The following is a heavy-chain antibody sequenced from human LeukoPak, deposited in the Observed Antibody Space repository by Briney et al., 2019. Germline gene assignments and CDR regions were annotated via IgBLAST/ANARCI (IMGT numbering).Heavy chain of an antibody. CDR3: ARHSGSGRTDWFDP. CDR1: GGSISSSNYY. V-gene: IGHV4-39*01. J-gene: IGHJ5*02. CDR2: IYYSGTT. Sequence: PSETLSLTCTVSGGSISSSNYYWGWIRQPPGKGLEWIGSIYYSGTTYYNPSLKSRVTISVDTSKNQFSLTLSSVIAADTAMYYCARHSGSGRTDWFDPWGQGTLVTVSS.